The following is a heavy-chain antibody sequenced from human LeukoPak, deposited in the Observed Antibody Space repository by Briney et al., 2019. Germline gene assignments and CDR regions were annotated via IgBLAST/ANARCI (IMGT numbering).Heavy chain of an antibody. Sequence: SQTLSLTCAVSGGSISSGGYSWSWIRQPPGKGLEWIGYIYHSGSTYYNPSLKSRVTISVDTSKNQFSLKLSSVTAADTAVYYCARGPFELLWFGEFSADAFDIWGQGTMVTVSS. CDR3: ARGPFELLWFGEFSADAFDI. CDR2: IYHSGST. V-gene: IGHV4-30-2*01. J-gene: IGHJ3*02. CDR1: GGSISSGGYS. D-gene: IGHD3-10*01.